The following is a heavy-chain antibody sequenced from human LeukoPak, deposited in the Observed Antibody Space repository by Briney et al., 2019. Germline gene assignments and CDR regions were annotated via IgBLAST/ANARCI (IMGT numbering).Heavy chain of an antibody. CDR2: INHSGST. CDR3: ARRRYGGNSRWFDP. Sequence: SETLSLTCAVYGGSFSGYYWSWIRQPPGKGLEWIGEINHSGSTNYNPSLKSRVTISVDTSKNQFSLKLSSVTAADTAVYYCARRRYGGNSRWFDPWGQGTLVTVSS. D-gene: IGHD4-23*01. J-gene: IGHJ5*02. V-gene: IGHV4-34*01. CDR1: GGSFSGYY.